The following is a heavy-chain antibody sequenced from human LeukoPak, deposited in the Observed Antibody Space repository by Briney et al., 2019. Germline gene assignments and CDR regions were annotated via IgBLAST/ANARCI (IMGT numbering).Heavy chain of an antibody. J-gene: IGHJ5*02. Sequence: GGSLRLSCAASGFTFSSYSMNWVRQAPGKGLEWVSSISIYSDYIYYTDSVKGRFTISRDNAKNSLYLQMNSLRAEDTAVYYCAAGITSCYSCGWFDPWGQGTLVTVSS. CDR2: ISIYSDYI. CDR1: GFTFSSYS. D-gene: IGHD2-2*01. CDR3: AAGITSCYSCGWFDP. V-gene: IGHV3-21*01.